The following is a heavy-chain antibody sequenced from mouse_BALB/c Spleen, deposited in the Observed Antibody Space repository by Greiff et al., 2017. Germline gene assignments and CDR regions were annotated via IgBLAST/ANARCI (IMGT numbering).Heavy chain of an antibody. V-gene: IGHV2-6-7*01. CDR2: IWGGGST. CDR3: ARAYYGNSYAMDY. J-gene: IGHJ4*01. Sequence: QVQLKESGPGLVAPSQSLSITCTVSGFSLTGYGVNWVRQPPGKGLEWLGMIWGGGSTDYNSALKSRLSISKDNSKSQVFLKMNSLQTDDTARYYCARAYYGNSYAMDYWGQGTSVTVSS. CDR1: GFSLTGYG. D-gene: IGHD2-10*01.